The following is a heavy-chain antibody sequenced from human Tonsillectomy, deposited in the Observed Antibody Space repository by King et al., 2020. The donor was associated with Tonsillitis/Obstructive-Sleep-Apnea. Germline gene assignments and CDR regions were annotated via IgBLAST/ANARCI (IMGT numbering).Heavy chain of an antibody. CDR1: GDSISPYY. Sequence: QVQLQESGPGLVKPSETLSLTCTVSGDSISPYYWSWIRQPPGKGLEWIGDISYSGSTSYNPSLKSRLTISLGTSKKQFSLKLNSVTAADRAVYYCASGPSGRDFDSWSQGTLVTVSS. V-gene: IGHV4-59*01. CDR3: ASGPSGRDFDS. J-gene: IGHJ4*02. D-gene: IGHD3-3*01. CDR2: ISYSGST.